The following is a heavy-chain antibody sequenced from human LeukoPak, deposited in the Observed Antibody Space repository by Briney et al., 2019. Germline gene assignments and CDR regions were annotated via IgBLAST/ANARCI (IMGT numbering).Heavy chain of an antibody. Sequence: LSLTCTVSGGSISSGGYYWSWVRQAPGKGLEWVAVISYDGSNKYYADSVKGRFTISRDNSKNTLYLQMNSLRAEDTAVYYCAAREAFDIWGQGTMVTVSS. CDR2: ISYDGSNK. D-gene: IGHD5-24*01. CDR1: GGSISSGG. CDR3: AAREAFDI. J-gene: IGHJ3*02. V-gene: IGHV3-30*03.